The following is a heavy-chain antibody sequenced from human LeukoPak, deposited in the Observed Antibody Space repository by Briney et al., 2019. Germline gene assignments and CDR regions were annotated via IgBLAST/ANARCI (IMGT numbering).Heavy chain of an antibody. J-gene: IGHJ4*02. CDR2: ISVSGNT. D-gene: IGHD3-9*01. V-gene: IGHV3-23*01. CDR1: GCTLSSYA. CDR3: ARSPDILTGENFDY. Sequence: GGSLRLSCAASGCTLSSYAMSWVRQRPGKGLEWVSAISVSGNTYHADSVKGRFTISMDSSKNTLYLQMNSLRAEDAAVYYCARSPDILTGENFDYWGQGTLVTVSS.